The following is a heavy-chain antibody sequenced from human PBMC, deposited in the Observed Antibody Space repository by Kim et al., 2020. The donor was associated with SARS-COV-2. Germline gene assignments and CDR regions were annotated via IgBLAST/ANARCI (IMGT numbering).Heavy chain of an antibody. CDR2: ISYDGSNK. V-gene: IGHV3-30-3*01. CDR3: ARDYGGNADAFDI. D-gene: IGHD2-15*01. Sequence: GGSLRLSCAASGFTFSSYAMHWVRQAPGKGLEWVAVISYDGSNKYYADSVKGRFTISRDNSKNTLYLQMNSLRAEDTAVYYCARDYGGNADAFDIWGQGT. J-gene: IGHJ3*02. CDR1: GFTFSSYA.